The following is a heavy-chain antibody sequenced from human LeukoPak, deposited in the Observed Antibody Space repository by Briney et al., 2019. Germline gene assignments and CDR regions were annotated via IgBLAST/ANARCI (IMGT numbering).Heavy chain of an antibody. CDR2: IYYTGTT. J-gene: IGHJ6*02. V-gene: IGHV4-59*01. Sequence: SETLSLTCTVSGGSISNSYWSWLRQPPGKALEWIGYIYYTGTTKYNPSLKSRATISLDTSKNQFSLKLTSVTAADTALFFCARGYDIDVWGQGATVTVSS. CDR1: GGSISNSY. CDR3: ARGYDIDV.